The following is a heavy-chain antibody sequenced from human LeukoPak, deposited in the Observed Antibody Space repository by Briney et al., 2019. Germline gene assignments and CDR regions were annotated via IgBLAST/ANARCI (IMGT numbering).Heavy chain of an antibody. D-gene: IGHD5-18*01. CDR1: GFTFSSYA. V-gene: IGHV3-30*01. CDR2: ISYDGSNK. Sequence: GGSLRLSCAASGFTFSSYAMHWVRQAPGKGLEWVAVISYDGSNKYYADSVKGRFTISRDNSKNTLYLQMNSLRAEDTAVYYCAAGYSYGPADYWGQGTLVTVSS. CDR3: AAGYSYGPADY. J-gene: IGHJ4*02.